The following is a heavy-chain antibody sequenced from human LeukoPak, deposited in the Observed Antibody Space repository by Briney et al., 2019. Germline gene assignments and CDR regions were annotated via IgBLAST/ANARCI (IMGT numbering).Heavy chain of an antibody. CDR3: ARDLRGFGDYFDY. D-gene: IGHD3-10*01. V-gene: IGHV1-2*06. CDR2: LNPDSGGT. CDR1: GYPFTGYY. J-gene: IGHJ4*02. Sequence: GASVKVPCKPSGYPFTGYYIHWVRQAPGQGLEWMGRLNPDSGGTNYGQKFQGRVTMTRDTSINIAYMELSGLTSDDTAVYFCARDLRGFGDYFDYWGRGTLVAVSS.